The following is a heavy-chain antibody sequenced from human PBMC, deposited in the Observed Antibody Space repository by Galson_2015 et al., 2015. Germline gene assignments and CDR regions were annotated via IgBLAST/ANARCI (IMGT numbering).Heavy chain of an antibody. Sequence: SLRLSCATSGFTFSSYAMSWVRQAPGKGLEWVSAISGSGGGTYYADSVKGRFTISRDNSKNTLYLLMNSLRAEDTAVYYCAKASSTSCYLCLVEYWGQGTLVTVSS. CDR1: GFTFSSYA. D-gene: IGHD2-2*01. CDR3: AKASSTSCYLCLVEY. J-gene: IGHJ4*02. V-gene: IGHV3-23*01. CDR2: ISGSGGGT.